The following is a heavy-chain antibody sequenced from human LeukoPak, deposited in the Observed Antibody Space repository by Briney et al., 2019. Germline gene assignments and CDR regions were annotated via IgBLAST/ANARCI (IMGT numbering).Heavy chain of an antibody. V-gene: IGHV1-2*02. Sequence: WASVKVSCKATRYPFTGYYIHWVRQAPGQGLEWVGWINPNSGDTNYAQKFQGRVNMTRDTSISTAYMELSGLRSDETAVYYCARVGGTADMAAARPLWYWGQGSLVTVSS. CDR2: INPNSGDT. CDR3: ARVGGTADMAAARPLWY. D-gene: IGHD6-25*01. J-gene: IGHJ4*02. CDR1: RYPFTGYY.